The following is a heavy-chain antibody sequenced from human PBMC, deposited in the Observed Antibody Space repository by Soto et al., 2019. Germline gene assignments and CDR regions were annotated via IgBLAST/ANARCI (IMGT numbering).Heavy chain of an antibody. CDR3: AKIPYGSGSFHFDY. J-gene: IGHJ4*02. CDR1: GFTFEDYA. CDR2: ISWNSDSI. D-gene: IGHD3-10*01. V-gene: IGHV3-9*01. Sequence: EVQLVESGGGLVQPGRSLRLSCAASGFTFEDYAMHWVRQAPGKGLEWVSGISWNSDSIGYADSVKGRFTISRDNGKNSLYLQMNSLRVEDTALYYCAKIPYGSGSFHFDYWGQGSLVTVSS.